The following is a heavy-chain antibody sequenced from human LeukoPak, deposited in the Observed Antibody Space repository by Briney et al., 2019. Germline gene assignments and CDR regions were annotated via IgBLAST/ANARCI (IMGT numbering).Heavy chain of an antibody. V-gene: IGHV6-1*01. CDR1: GDSVSSQSAT. CDR3: ARDHWYDILSFDY. J-gene: IGHJ4*02. D-gene: IGHD3-9*01. Sequence: SQTLSLTCAISGDSVSSQSATWNWIRQSPSRGLEWLGRTYYRSKWYNDYAISVKGRTTIPPDTPKNQFSLQLKSVTPEDTAVYYCARDHWYDILSFDYWGQGSLVTVSS. CDR2: TYYRSKWYN.